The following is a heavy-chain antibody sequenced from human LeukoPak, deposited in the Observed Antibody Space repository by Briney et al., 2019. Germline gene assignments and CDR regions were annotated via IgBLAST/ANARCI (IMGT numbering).Heavy chain of an antibody. CDR2: ISSSGNTT. V-gene: IGHV3-11*04. Sequence: GGSLRLSCAASGFTFSDNYMSWIRQAPGKGLEWVSYISSSGNTTYNADSVKGRFSITRDNAKNSLYLQMNSLRAEDTAVYYCAREDYYDSSGYPNYFDYWGQGTLVTVSS. J-gene: IGHJ4*02. D-gene: IGHD3-22*01. CDR3: AREDYYDSSGYPNYFDY. CDR1: GFTFSDNY.